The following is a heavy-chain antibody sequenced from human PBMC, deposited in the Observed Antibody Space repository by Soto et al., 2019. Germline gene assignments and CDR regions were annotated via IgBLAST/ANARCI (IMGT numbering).Heavy chain of an antibody. V-gene: IGHV1-69*01. J-gene: IGHJ4*02. CDR1: GGTFSSYA. CDR2: IIPIFGTA. D-gene: IGHD6-13*01. CDR3: ARDRRHYSSSWYGMDY. Sequence: QVQLVQSGAEVKKPGSSVKVSCKASGGTFSSYAISWERQAPGQGLEWMGGIIPIFGTANYAQKFQGRVTITADESTSTAYMELSSLRSEDTAVYYCARDRRHYSSSWYGMDYWGQGTLVTVSS.